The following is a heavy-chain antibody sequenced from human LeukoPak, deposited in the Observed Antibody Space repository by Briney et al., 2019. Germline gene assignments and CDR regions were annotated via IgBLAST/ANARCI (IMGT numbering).Heavy chain of an antibody. CDR2: IYYSGST. CDR1: GASISRHY. Sequence: PSETLSLTCTVSGASISRHYWSWIRQPPGKGLEWIGYIYYSGSTNYNPSPKSRVTMSVDTSKNQLSLNLSSVTAADTAVYYCAAKPVVPAAQGHYFDPWGQGTLVTVSS. CDR3: AAKPVVPAAQGHYFDP. D-gene: IGHD2-2*01. V-gene: IGHV4-59*11. J-gene: IGHJ5*02.